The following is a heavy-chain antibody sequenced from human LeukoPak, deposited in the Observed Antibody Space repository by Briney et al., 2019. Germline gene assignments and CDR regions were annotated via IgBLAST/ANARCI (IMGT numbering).Heavy chain of an antibody. CDR1: GYTFTVYY. CDR3: ARGGHRAVDY. J-gene: IGHJ4*02. V-gene: IGHV1-2*02. Sequence: ASVTVSFKSSGYTFTVYYMHWVRQPPGQGLEWMGWINPNSGGTNYSQKFQGRVTMTRDTSISTAYMELSRLRSDHTAVYYCARGGHRAVDYWGQGTLVTVSS. D-gene: IGHD3-16*02. CDR2: INPNSGGT.